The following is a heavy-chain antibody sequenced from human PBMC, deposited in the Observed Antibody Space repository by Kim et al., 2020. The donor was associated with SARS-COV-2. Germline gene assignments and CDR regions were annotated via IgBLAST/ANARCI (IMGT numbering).Heavy chain of an antibody. CDR3: ARSHTGGSGLIDY. Sequence: YADSVKGRFTISRDNSKNTVYLQMNSLRAEDTAVYYCARSHTGGSGLIDYWGQGTLVTVSS. J-gene: IGHJ4*02. D-gene: IGHD2-15*01. V-gene: IGHV3-66*01.